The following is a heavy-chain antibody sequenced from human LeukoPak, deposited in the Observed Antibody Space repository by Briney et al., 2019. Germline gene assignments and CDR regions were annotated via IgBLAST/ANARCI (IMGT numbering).Heavy chain of an antibody. Sequence: PGGSLRLSCAASGFTVSSNYMIWVRQAPGKGLEWVSVIYSDGSTYYADSVKGRFTISRHNSKNTLYLQMNSLRTEDTAVYYCARAYSGWSDYWGQGTLVTASS. D-gene: IGHD6-19*01. CDR1: GFTVSSNY. CDR2: IYSDGST. V-gene: IGHV3-53*04. J-gene: IGHJ4*02. CDR3: ARAYSGWSDY.